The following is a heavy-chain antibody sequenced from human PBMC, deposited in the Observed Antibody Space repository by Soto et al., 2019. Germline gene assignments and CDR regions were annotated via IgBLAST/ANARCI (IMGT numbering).Heavy chain of an antibody. D-gene: IGHD2-2*01. Sequence: TSETLSLTCTVSGDPLSSYYWSWIRPPPGKGLEWIGYIYYSGSTNYNPPLKSRVTISVDTSKNQFSLKLSSVTSAVSAGYYCARRYAFCFGCWGQGTLGTGSS. CDR2: IYYSGST. CDR3: ARRYAFCFGC. J-gene: IGHJ4*02. V-gene: IGHV4-59*08. CDR1: GDPLSSYY.